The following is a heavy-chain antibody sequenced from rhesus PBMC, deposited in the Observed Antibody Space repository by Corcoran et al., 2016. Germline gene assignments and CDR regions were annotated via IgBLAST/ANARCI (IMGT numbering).Heavy chain of an antibody. J-gene: IGHJ4*01. CDR3: AREDPGGIAAAGVDY. CDR2: ISGSSDST. D-gene: IGHD6-43*01. CDR1: GSSVSSSNW. V-gene: IGHV4-65*01. Sequence: QVQLQESGPGLVKPSETLSLTCAVSGSSVSSSNWWSWIRQPPGKGLEWIGYISGSSDSTYYNPSLKSRVTISTDTSKNQFSLKLSSVTAADTAVYYCAREDPGGIAAAGVDYWGQGVLVTVSS.